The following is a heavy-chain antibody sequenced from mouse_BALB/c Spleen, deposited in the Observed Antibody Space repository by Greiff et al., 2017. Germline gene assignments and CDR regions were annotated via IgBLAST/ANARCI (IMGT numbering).Heavy chain of an antibody. CDR1: GFSFTDYE. J-gene: IGHJ2*01. D-gene: IGHD1-1*01. V-gene: IGHV1-15*01. CDR2: IDPETGGT. Sequence: QVQLQPSGAELVRPGPSVSLSCKASGFSFTDYEMPWVKQTPVHGLDWIAAIDPETGGTAYNQKFKGKSTLTADKSSSTAYMELRSLTSEDSAVYDCITTVVATSVDDGGEGTTGTVS. CDR3: ITTVVATSVDD.